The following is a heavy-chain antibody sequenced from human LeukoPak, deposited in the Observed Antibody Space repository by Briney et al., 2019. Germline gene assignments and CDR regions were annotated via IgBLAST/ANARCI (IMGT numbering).Heavy chain of an antibody. CDR2: IKQDGSEK. D-gene: IGHD3-9*01. CDR1: GFTFSTSW. V-gene: IGHV3-7*01. CDR3: ARDEYDILTDYDY. J-gene: IGHJ4*02. Sequence: GGSLRLSCAASGFTFSTSWMSWVRQAPGKGLEWVANIKQDGSEKYYVDSVKGRFTISRDNAKNSLYLQMNSLRAEDTAVYYCARDEYDILTDYDYWGQGILVTVSS.